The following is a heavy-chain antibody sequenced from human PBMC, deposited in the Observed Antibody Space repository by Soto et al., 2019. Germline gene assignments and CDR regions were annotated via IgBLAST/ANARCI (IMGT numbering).Heavy chain of an antibody. CDR2: LTAYDGKR. CDR3: ARGLTYGDFDY. CDR1: GYTFTTFG. V-gene: IGHV1-18*01. Sequence: QVQMVQSGAEVKKTGASVKVSCKTSGYTFTTFGINWVRQAPGQGLEWMGCLTAYDGKRNFAQKFQERLTMTMDRSTSTGYMELSGLRSDDTAVYFCARGLTYGDFDYWGRGTQVAVSS. D-gene: IGHD3-10*01. J-gene: IGHJ4*02.